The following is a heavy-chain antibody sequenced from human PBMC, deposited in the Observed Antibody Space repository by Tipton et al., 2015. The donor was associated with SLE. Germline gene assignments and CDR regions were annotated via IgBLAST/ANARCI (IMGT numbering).Heavy chain of an antibody. J-gene: IGHJ3*02. Sequence: TLSLTCDVYGGSLSDYYWNWIRQSPGKGLEGIGEVNHSGYTNYNPSLKSRVTISVDTSKSQSSLKLTSVTAADTAVYYCARAAGTLRVDPDLDAFDIWGQGTVVTVPS. CDR2: VNHSGYT. D-gene: IGHD3-3*01. CDR1: GGSLSDYY. V-gene: IGHV4-34*01. CDR3: ARAAGTLRVDPDLDAFDI.